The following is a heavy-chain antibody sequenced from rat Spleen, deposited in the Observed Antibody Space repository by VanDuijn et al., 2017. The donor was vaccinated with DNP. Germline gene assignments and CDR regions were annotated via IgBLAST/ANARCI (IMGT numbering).Heavy chain of an antibody. CDR1: GFSFSKYG. CDR3: AKGGYGGDEDWFAY. V-gene: IGHV5S13*01. J-gene: IGHJ3*01. CDR2: ISTSGEYT. Sequence: EVHLVESGGGLVQPGRSLKLSCVASGFSFSKYGMAWVRQAPTKGLEWVASISTSGEYTHYRDSVKGRFTISRDNAKDTQYLQMDSLRSEDTATYYCAKGGYGGDEDWFAYWGQGTLVTVSS. D-gene: IGHD1-11*01.